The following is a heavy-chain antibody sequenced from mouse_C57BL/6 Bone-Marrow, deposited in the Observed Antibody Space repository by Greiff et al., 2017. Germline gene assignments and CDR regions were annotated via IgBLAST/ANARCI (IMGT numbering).Heavy chain of an antibody. V-gene: IGHV1-81*01. J-gene: IGHJ3*01. CDR2: IYPRSGNT. CDR3: AREGYWGPGAY. Sequence: VHLVESGAELARPGASVKLSCKASGYTFTSYGISWVKQRTGQGLEWIGEIYPRSGNTYYNEKFKGKATLTADKSSSTAYMELRSLTSEDSAVYFCAREGYWGPGAYWGQGTLVTVSA. D-gene: IGHD3-1*01. CDR1: GYTFTSYG.